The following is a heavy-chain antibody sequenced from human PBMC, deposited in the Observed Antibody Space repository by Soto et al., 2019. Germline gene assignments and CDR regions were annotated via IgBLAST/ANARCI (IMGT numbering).Heavy chain of an antibody. Sequence: SETLSLTCAVSGGSLSGYYWSWIRQPPGKGLESIGEISDSGSTNYNPSLKSRVTMSVDTSKNQFSLKLSSATAADTAVYYCARGLSASYGVRLSYFYYGMDVWGRGTTVTVSS. D-gene: IGHD3-10*01. CDR1: GGSLSGYY. CDR3: ARGLSASYGVRLSYFYYGMDV. V-gene: IGHV4-34*01. CDR2: ISDSGST. J-gene: IGHJ6*02.